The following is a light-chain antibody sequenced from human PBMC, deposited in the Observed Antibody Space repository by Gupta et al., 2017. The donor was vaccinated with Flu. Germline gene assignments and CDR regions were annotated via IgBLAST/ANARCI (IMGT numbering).Light chain of an antibody. Sequence: QSVLTQPPSVSAAPGQKVTISCSGSSSNIGNNYVSWYQQLPGTAPKLLIEENNKRPSGIPARCSGATYCESATPVINGRQHGDEAEDYYGTSGSSLRADVVLGGGTKLTGL. CDR1: SSNIGNNY. CDR2: ENN. CDR3: GTSGSSLRADVV. J-gene: IGLJ2*01. V-gene: IGLV1-51*02.